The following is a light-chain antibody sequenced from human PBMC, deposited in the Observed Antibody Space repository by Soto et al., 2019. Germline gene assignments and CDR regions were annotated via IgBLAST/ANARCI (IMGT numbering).Light chain of an antibody. J-gene: IGLJ2*01. CDR1: GSDIGSYNY. Sequence: QSALTQPPSASGSPGQSVTISCTGTGSDIGSYNYVSWYQQYPGRAPRLLIFEVSERPSGVPDRFSGSKSGNTASLTVSGLQAGDEADYFCSSYAGSNNHVLFGAGTKLTVL. V-gene: IGLV2-8*01. CDR2: EVS. CDR3: SSYAGSNNHVL.